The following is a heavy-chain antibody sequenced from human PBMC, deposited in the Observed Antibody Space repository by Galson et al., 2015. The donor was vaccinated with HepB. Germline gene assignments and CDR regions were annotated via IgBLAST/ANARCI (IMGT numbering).Heavy chain of an antibody. J-gene: IGHJ4*02. CDR1: GYTFTGYY. V-gene: IGHV1-2*06. CDR2: INPNSGGT. D-gene: IGHD3-10*01. CDR3: ARDLGTVYGSGSYYLDY. Sequence: SVKVSCKAAGYTFTGYYMHWVRQAPGQGLEWVGRINPNSGGTNHEQKFQGRVTMTSDTSISTDYMELSRLRSDDTAVFYCARDLGTVYGSGSYYLDYWGQGTLVTVSS.